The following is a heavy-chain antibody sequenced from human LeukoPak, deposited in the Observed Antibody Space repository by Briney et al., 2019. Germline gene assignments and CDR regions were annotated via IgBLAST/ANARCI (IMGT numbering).Heavy chain of an antibody. J-gene: IGHJ4*02. Sequence: GGSLRLSCTASGFSVTNNYMSWVRHAPGKGLEGVYVFYVGGETYYADSVKGRFTISRDNSENTLYLQMNSLRAEDTAVYYCARGDGYNFFDYWGQGTLVTVSS. V-gene: IGHV3-53*01. CDR3: ARGDGYNFFDY. CDR1: GFSVTNNY. D-gene: IGHD5-24*01. CDR2: FYVGGET.